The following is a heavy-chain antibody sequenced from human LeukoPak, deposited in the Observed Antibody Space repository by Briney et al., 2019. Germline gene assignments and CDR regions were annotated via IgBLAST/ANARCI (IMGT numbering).Heavy chain of an antibody. D-gene: IGHD5-24*01. CDR1: GGAISTFY. CDR3: ARGYGYNSEY. Sequence: SETLSLTCRVSGGAISTFYWIWIRQPPGKGLEWIGCIQNSGSTGYNPSLESRVTISVDRSRNQFSLKLTSVTAADTAVYFCARGYGYNSEYWGQGTLVTVSP. J-gene: IGHJ4*02. CDR2: IQNSGST. V-gene: IGHV4-59*13.